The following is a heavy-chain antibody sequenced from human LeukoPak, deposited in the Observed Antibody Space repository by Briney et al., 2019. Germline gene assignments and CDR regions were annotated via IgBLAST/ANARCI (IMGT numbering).Heavy chain of an antibody. CDR3: AKGYNSGWYYFDY. CDR1: GFTFSGYA. D-gene: IGHD6-19*01. V-gene: IGHV3-23*01. Sequence: PGGSLRLSCAACGFTFSGYAMSWVRQAPGKGLEWVSTISGSGGSTYYADSVKGRFTISRDNSKNALYLQMNSLRAEDTAVYYCAKGYNSGWYYFDYWGQGTLVTVSS. CDR2: ISGSGGST. J-gene: IGHJ4*02.